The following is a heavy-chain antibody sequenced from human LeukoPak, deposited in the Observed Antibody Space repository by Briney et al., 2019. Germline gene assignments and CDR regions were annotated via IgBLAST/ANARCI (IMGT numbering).Heavy chain of an antibody. Sequence: ASVKVSCKASGYTFTSYGISWVRQAPGQGLEWMGWISAYNGNTNYAQKLQGRVTMTTDTSKSTAYMELRSLSSDETAVYYCARDKVERDFDWSPIPQHNWFDPWGQGTLVTVSS. CDR2: ISAYNGNT. J-gene: IGHJ5*02. CDR1: GYTFTSYG. CDR3: ARDKVERDFDWSPIPQHNWFDP. D-gene: IGHD3-9*01. V-gene: IGHV1-18*01.